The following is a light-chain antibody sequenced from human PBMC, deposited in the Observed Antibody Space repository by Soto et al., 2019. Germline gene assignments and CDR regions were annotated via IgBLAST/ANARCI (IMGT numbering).Light chain of an antibody. Sequence: QSVLTQPASVSLSPGQSITISCTGSSSDVGNYNLVSWYQQHPGKAPKLMIYEDTKWPSGVSNRFSGSKSGNTAYLTISGLQAEDEADYYCWSYAVGRTYVFGTGTKVTVL. CDR1: SSDVGNYNL. CDR2: EDT. V-gene: IGLV2-23*01. J-gene: IGLJ1*01. CDR3: WSYAVGRTYV.